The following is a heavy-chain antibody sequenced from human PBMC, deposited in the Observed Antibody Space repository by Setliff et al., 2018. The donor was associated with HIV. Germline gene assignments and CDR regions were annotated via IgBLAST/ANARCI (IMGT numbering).Heavy chain of an antibody. V-gene: IGHV4-39*07. Sequence: PSETLSLTCTVSGGSFIGSSFQSTWIRQTPGKGLEWIGSIYYSGSTHYKSSLKSRVTISVDTSKNQFSLRLSSVTAADTAVYYCARGPSGRAPAPARAPHYYGLDLWGPGTTVTVSS. J-gene: IGHJ6*01. CDR3: ARGPSGRAPAPARAPHYYGLDL. CDR2: IYYSGST. D-gene: IGHD2-2*01. CDR1: GGSFIGSSFQ.